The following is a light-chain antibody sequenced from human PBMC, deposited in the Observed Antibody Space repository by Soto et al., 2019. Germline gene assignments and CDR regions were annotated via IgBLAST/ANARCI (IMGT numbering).Light chain of an antibody. CDR2: KAS. CDR1: QSISSW. V-gene: IGKV1-5*03. J-gene: IGKJ1*01. CDR3: QQYNSYSWT. Sequence: DIQMTQYPYTLSASVGDRVTITCRASQSISSWLAWYQQKPGKAPKLLIYKASSLESGVPSRFSGSGSGTEFTLTISSLQPDDFATYYCQQYNSYSWTFGQGTMVDFK.